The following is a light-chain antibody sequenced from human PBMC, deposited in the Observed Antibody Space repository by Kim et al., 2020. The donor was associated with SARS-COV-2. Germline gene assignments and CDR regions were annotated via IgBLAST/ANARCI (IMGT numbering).Light chain of an antibody. Sequence: GASVKLTCTLSSGHSSYAIAWHQQQPEKGPRYLMKLNSDGSHSKGDGIPDRFSGSSSGAERYPTISSLQSEDEADYYCQTWGTGIVFGGGTKLTVL. CDR1: SGHSSYA. CDR3: QTWGTGIV. J-gene: IGLJ2*01. V-gene: IGLV4-69*01. CDR2: LNSDGSH.